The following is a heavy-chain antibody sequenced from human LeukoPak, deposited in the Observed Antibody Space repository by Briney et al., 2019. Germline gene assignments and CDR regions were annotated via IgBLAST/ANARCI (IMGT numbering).Heavy chain of an antibody. Sequence: LSLTCTVSGGSISSYYWSWIRQPPGKGLEWVSGISWNSGSIGYADSVKGRFTISRDNAKNSLYLQMNSLRAEDTALYYCAKAIFPGIAAAASGWGQGTLVTVSS. CDR3: AKAIFPGIAAAASG. J-gene: IGHJ4*02. CDR2: ISWNSGSI. CDR1: GGSISSYY. D-gene: IGHD6-13*01. V-gene: IGHV3-9*01.